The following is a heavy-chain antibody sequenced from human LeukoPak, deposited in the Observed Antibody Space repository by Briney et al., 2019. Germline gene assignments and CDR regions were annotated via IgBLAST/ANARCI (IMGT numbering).Heavy chain of an antibody. CDR1: GYTFTSYP. V-gene: IGHV1-3*01. J-gene: IGHJ4*02. CDR2: INAGNGNT. CDR3: ARDLRYYYDSSSPDY. Sequence: ASVKVSCKASGYTFTSYPLHWVRQAPGPRLEWTGWINAGNGNTKYSRKFQGRDAITRDTSANTAYMELSSLRSEDTAVYYCARDLRYYYDSSSPDYWGQGTLVTVSS. D-gene: IGHD3-22*01.